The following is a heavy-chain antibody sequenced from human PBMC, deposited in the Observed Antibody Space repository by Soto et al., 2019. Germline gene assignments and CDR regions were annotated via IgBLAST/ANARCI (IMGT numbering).Heavy chain of an antibody. D-gene: IGHD1-1*01. V-gene: IGHV4-30-2*01. J-gene: IGHJ5*02. CDR2: IYHSGST. CDR3: ARAGGYPIWFDP. Sequence: QLQLQESGSGLVKPSQTLSLTCAVSGGSISSGGYSWSWIRQPPGKGLEWIGYIYHSGSTYYNPSSKSRGSISVDRCKNQFSLKLSSVTAGDTAVDYCARAGGYPIWFDPWGQGTLVTVSS. CDR1: GGSISSGGYS.